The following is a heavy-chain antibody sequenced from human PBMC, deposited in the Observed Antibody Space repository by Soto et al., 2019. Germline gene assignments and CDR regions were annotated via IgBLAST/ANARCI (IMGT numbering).Heavy chain of an antibody. J-gene: IGHJ6*02. CDR1: GFTFSSYA. Sequence: QVQLVESGGGVVQPGRSLRLSCAASGFTFSSYAMHWVRQAPDKGLEWVAVISYDGSNKYYADSVKGRFTISRDNSKNTLYLQMNSLRDEDTAVYYCARPDNSGWYPPYYYYGMHVWDQGTTVTVSS. D-gene: IGHD6-19*01. V-gene: IGHV3-30-3*01. CDR2: ISYDGSNK. CDR3: ARPDNSGWYPPYYYYGMHV.